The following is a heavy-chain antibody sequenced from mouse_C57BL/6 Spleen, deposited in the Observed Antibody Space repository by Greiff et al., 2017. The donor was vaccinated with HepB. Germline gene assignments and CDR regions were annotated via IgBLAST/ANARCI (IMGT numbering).Heavy chain of an antibody. J-gene: IGHJ4*01. V-gene: IGHV1-82*01. CDR1: GYAFSSSW. D-gene: IGHD1-1*02. CDR2: IYPGDGAT. Sequence: VQLQQSGPELVKPGASVKISCKASGYAFSSSWMNWVKQRPGKGLEWIGRIYPGDGATNYNGKFKGKATLTADKSSSTAYMQLSSLTSEDSAVYFCARGGGPYAMDYWGQGTSVTVSS. CDR3: ARGGGPYAMDY.